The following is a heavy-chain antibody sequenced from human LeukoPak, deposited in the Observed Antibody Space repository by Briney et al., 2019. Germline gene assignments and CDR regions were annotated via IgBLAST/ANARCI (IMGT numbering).Heavy chain of an antibody. Sequence: SETLSLTCTVSGGSISSGGYYWSWIRQPAGKGLEWIGRIYTSGSTNYNPSLKSRVTISVDTSKNQFSLKLTSVTAADTAVYYCARDPRRDSSGYYWRFDLWGRGTLVTVSS. J-gene: IGHJ2*01. CDR2: IYTSGST. D-gene: IGHD3-22*01. CDR3: ARDPRRDSSGYYWRFDL. CDR1: GGSISSGGYY. V-gene: IGHV4-61*02.